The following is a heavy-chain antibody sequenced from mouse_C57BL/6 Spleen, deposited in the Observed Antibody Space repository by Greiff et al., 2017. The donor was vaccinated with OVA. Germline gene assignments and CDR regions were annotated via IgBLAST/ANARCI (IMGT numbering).Heavy chain of an antibody. D-gene: IGHD4-1*01. CDR1: GYTFTSYW. CDR3: ARTGTNFDY. CDR2: IDPSDSYT. J-gene: IGHJ2*01. Sequence: QVQLQQPGAELVKPGASVKLSCKASGYTFTSYWMQWVKQRPGQGLECIGEIDPSDSYTNYNQKFQGKATLTVDTSSSTAYMQLSSLTSEDSAVYYCARTGTNFDYWGQGTTLTVSS. V-gene: IGHV1-50*01.